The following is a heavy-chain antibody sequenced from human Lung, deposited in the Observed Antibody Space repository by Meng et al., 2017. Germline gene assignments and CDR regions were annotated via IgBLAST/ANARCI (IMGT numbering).Heavy chain of an antibody. D-gene: IGHD6-25*01. V-gene: IGHV1-2*06. Sequence: VALVTWGDEGKKPRVAVKVPCTHSGYNLPDLYITWGRRAPGQGLEWMGRINPQLGDTHYAQKFQARVTMTGDTSISTAYMGLSGLRSDDTAMYYCSRDEDISAAGKLFGDYWGQGTLVTVSS. CDR1: GYNLPDLY. CDR3: SRDEDISAAGKLFGDY. CDR2: INPQLGDT. J-gene: IGHJ4*02.